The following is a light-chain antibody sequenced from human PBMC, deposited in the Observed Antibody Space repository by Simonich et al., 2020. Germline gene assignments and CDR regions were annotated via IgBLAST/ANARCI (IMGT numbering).Light chain of an antibody. CDR1: QSVLYSSNNKNY. J-gene: IGKJ3*01. CDR3: QQYYSTPFT. Sequence: DIVMTQSPDSLAVSLGERATINCKSSQSVLYSSNNKNYLAWYQQKRGQPPKLLIYWASTRESGVPDRFSGSGSGTDFTLTISSLQAEDVAVYYCQQYYSTPFTFGPGTKVDI. V-gene: IGKV4-1*01. CDR2: WAS.